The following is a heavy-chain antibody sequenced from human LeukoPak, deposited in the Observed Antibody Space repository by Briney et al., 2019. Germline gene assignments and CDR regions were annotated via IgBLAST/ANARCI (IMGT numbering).Heavy chain of an antibody. CDR1: GGSISSSTYY. CDR3: ARLDSGSYYAADY. D-gene: IGHD3-10*01. V-gene: IGHV4-39*07. Sequence: SETLSLTCTVSGGSISSSTYYWVWVRQPPGRGLEWIGHIYYSGSTYYNPSLKSRVTISVDTSKNQFSLKLSSVTAADTAVYYCARLDSGSYYAADYWGQGTLVTVSS. J-gene: IGHJ4*02. CDR2: IYYSGST.